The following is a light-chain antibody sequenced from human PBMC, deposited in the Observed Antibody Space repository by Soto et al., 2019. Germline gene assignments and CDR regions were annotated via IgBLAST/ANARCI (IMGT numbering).Light chain of an antibody. CDR2: DND. V-gene: IGLV1-51*01. CDR3: GTWDTSLSAGV. J-gene: IGLJ1*01. CDR1: SSNIGRNY. Sequence: QSVLTQPPSVSAAPGQKVTISCSGSSSNIGRNYVAWYQQVPGRAPKVLIYDNDKRPSGIPDRFSGSKSATSATLGITGLQTGDEADYYCGTWDTSLSAGVFGNGTKVTVL.